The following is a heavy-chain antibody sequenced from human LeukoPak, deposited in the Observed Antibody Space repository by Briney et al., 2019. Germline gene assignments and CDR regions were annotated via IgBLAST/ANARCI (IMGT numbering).Heavy chain of an antibody. CDR2: INPNSGGT. CDR3: ARSAEDSSGYYYVYAFDI. J-gene: IGHJ3*02. D-gene: IGHD3-22*01. CDR1: GYTFTGYY. Sequence: ASVKVSCKASGYTFTGYYMHWVRQAPGQGLEWMGWINPNSGGTNYAQKFQGWVTMTRDTSISTAYMELSRLRSDDTAVYYCARSAEDSSGYYYVYAFDIWGQGTMVTVSS. V-gene: IGHV1-2*04.